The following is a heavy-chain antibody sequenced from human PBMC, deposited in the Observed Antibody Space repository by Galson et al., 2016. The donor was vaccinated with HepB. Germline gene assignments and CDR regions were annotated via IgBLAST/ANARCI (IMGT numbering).Heavy chain of an antibody. V-gene: IGHV1-69*13. CDR2: IIPMFGTA. CDR3: AGMYYDFRSGYYIMKSFDP. Sequence: SVKVSCKASGATFSNSGINWVRQAPGQGLEWMGGIIPMFGTANYAQKFQGRVTITADESTNTAYLELSNVRSEDTAVYDCAGMYYDFRSGYYIMKSFDPWGQGTLVTVSS. J-gene: IGHJ5*02. D-gene: IGHD3-3*01. CDR1: GATFSNSG.